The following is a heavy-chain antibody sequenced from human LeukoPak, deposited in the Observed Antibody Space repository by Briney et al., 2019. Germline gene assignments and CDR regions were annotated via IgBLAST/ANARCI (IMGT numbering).Heavy chain of an antibody. D-gene: IGHD5/OR15-5a*01. CDR2: ISGSGGST. Sequence: GGSLRLSCAASGFTFSTYAMSWARQAPGKGLEWVSGISGSGGSTYYADSVKGRFTISRDNSKNTLFLQMNSLSAEDTAVYYCAKGFSTHYEYWGQGTLVTVSS. J-gene: IGHJ4*02. CDR1: GFTFSTYA. CDR3: AKGFSTHYEY. V-gene: IGHV3-23*01.